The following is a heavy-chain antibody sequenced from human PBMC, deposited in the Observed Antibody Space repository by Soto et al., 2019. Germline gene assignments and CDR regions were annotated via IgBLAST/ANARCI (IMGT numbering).Heavy chain of an antibody. CDR1: GFTFSSYG. Sequence: QVQLVESGGGVVQPGRSLRLSCAASGFTFSSYGMHWVRQAPGKGLEWVAVISYDGSNKYYADSVKGRFTISRDNSKNTLYLQMKSLRAEDTAVYYCAKEVWSGPMDVWGQGTTVTVSS. CDR3: AKEVWSGPMDV. J-gene: IGHJ6*02. V-gene: IGHV3-30*18. CDR2: ISYDGSNK. D-gene: IGHD3-3*01.